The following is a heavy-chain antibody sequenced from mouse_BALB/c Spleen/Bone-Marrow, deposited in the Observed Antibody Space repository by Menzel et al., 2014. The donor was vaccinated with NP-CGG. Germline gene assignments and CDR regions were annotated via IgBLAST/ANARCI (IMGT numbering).Heavy chain of an antibody. Sequence: QVQLKDSGAELARPGASVKMSCRASGYTFTTYTMHWVKQRPGQGLEWIGYINPSSGYTYYNQKFKDKATLTADKSSSAAYLQPSSLTSEDSAVYYCARVYGNYDAMDYWGQGTSVTVSS. V-gene: IGHV1-4*01. CDR3: ARVYGNYDAMDY. CDR2: INPSSGYT. D-gene: IGHD2-1*01. J-gene: IGHJ4*01. CDR1: GYTFTTYT.